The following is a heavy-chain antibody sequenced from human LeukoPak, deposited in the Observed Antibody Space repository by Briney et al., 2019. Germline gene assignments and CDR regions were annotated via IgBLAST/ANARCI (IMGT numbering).Heavy chain of an antibody. CDR1: GFTFSSYA. D-gene: IGHD3-10*01. V-gene: IGHV3-23*01. J-gene: IGHJ4*02. CDR2: ISGSGGST. CDR3: AKGGFGRPFDY. Sequence: GGSLRLSCAASGFTFSSYAMSWVRQAPGKGLEWVSAISGSGGSTYYADSVKGRFTISRDKSKNTLFLQMDSLRAEDTAVYYCAKGGFGRPFDYWGQGTLVTVSS.